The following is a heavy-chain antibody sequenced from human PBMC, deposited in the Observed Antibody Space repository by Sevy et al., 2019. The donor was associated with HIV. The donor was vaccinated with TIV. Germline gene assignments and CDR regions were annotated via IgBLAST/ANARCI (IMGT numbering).Heavy chain of an antibody. CDR2: IKQDGSVK. Sequence: GGSLRLSCEASGFVFSSHWMTWVRQAPGKGLEWVANIKQDGSVKYYVDSVKGRFTISRDNAKNSLYLRMNRLRVEDTAMYYCTSDYFWGQGSLVTVSS. CDR3: TSDYF. CDR1: GFVFSSHW. D-gene: IGHD3-10*01. V-gene: IGHV3-7*01. J-gene: IGHJ4*02.